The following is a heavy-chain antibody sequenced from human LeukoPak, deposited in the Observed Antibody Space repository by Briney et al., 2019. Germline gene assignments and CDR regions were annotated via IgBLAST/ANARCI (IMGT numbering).Heavy chain of an antibody. J-gene: IGHJ3*02. V-gene: IGHV3-9*03. D-gene: IGHD6-19*01. CDR3: AKGLYSSGWPDAFDI. CDR2: ITWNSGSI. Sequence: GGSLRLSCAASGFTFDDYAMHWVRQAPGKGLEWVSGITWNSGSIGYADSVKGRFTISRDNAKNSLYLQMNSLRAEDMALYYCAKGLYSSGWPDAFDIWGQGTMVTVSS. CDR1: GFTFDDYA.